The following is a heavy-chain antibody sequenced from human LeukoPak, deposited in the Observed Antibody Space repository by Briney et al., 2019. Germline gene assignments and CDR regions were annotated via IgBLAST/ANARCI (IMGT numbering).Heavy chain of an antibody. Sequence: GESLEISCKTSGYIFTSSWIGWVRQMPGKGLEGMGIIYPGDSDTKYSPSFQGQVTMSVDKSISTAYLQWSSLNTSDTAMYFCATHVDSTGTKMDFWGQGTLVTVSS. CDR2: IYPGDSDT. D-gene: IGHD3-22*01. CDR3: ATHVDSTGTKMDF. J-gene: IGHJ4*02. V-gene: IGHV5-51*01. CDR1: GYIFTSSW.